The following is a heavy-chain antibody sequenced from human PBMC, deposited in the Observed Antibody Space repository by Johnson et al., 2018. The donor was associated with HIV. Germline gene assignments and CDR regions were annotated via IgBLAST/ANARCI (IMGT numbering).Heavy chain of an antibody. D-gene: IGHD4-23*01. CDR1: GFTFSSYA. CDR3: ARGYGGNYDAFDI. J-gene: IGHJ3*02. V-gene: IGHV3-30*04. CDR2: ISYDGSNK. Sequence: VQLVESGGGVVQPGRSLRLSCAASGFTFSSYAMHWVRQAPGKGLEWVAVISYDGSNKYYTDSVKGRFTISRDNSKNTLYLQMNSLRAEDTAVYYCARGYGGNYDAFDIWGQGTMVTFSS.